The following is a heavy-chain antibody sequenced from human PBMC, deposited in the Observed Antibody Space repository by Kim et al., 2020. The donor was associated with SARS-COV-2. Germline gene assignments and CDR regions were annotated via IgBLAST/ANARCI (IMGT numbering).Heavy chain of an antibody. D-gene: IGHD3-10*01. CDR1: GGSISSSSYY. CDR2: IYYSGST. J-gene: IGHJ4*02. CDR3: ARHGGLWFGTDGLDY. V-gene: IGHV4-39*01. Sequence: SETLSLTCTVSGGSISSSSYYWGWIRQPPGKGLEWIGSIYYSGSTYYNPSLKSRVTISVDTSKNQFSLKLSSVTAADTAVYYCARHGGLWFGTDGLDYWGQGTLVTVSS.